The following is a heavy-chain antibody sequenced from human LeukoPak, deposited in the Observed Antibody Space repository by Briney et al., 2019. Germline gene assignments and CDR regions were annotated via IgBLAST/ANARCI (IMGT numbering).Heavy chain of an antibody. Sequence: GGPLRLSCAASGFTFSSYAMHWVRQAPGKGLEWVAVISYDGSNKYYADSVKGRFTISRDNSKNTLYLQMNSLRAEDTAVYYCARDHQYGMDVWGQGTTVTVSS. V-gene: IGHV3-30-3*01. CDR3: ARDHQYGMDV. CDR2: ISYDGSNK. CDR1: GFTFSSYA. J-gene: IGHJ6*02.